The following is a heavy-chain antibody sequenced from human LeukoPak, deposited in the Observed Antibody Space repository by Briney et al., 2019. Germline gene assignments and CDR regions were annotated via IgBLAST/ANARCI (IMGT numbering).Heavy chain of an antibody. D-gene: IGHD6-19*01. V-gene: IGHV3-7*03. Sequence: GGSLRLSCAASGFTFRNYWMSWVRQAPGTGLEWVANVKQDGSDRNYVTSVRGRFTISRDNAESSLYLQMNSLRVEDTAVYYCVRNLAVAGTCFDSWGQGTLVTVSS. CDR3: VRNLAVAGTCFDS. CDR1: GFTFRNYW. J-gene: IGHJ4*02. CDR2: VKQDGSDR.